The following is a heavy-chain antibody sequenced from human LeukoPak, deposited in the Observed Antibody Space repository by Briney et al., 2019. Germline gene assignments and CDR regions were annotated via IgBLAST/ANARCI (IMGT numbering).Heavy chain of an antibody. CDR1: GFIFRNYA. V-gene: IGHV3-23*01. CDR3: ARDGVGYSYGYGHY. D-gene: IGHD5-18*01. CDR2: ISGSGGST. J-gene: IGHJ4*02. Sequence: GGSLRLSCAGSGFIFRNYAMSWVRQAPGKGLEWVSAISGSGGSTYYADSVKGRFTISRDNSKNTLYLQMNSLRAEDTAVYYCARDGVGYSYGYGHYWGQGTLVTVSS.